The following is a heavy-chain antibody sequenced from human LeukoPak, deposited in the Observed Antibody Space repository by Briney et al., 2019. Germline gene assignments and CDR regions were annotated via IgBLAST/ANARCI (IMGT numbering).Heavy chain of an antibody. D-gene: IGHD3-9*01. CDR1: GGSISSSSYY. CDR2: IYYSGST. V-gene: IGHV4-39*01. Sequence: PSETLSLTCTVSGGSISSSSYYWGWIRQPPGKGLEWIGSIYYSGSTYYNPSLKSRVTISVDTSKNQFSLKLSSVTAADTAVYYCARGGVRYFDWLSRRYFDYWGQGTLVTVSS. J-gene: IGHJ4*02. CDR3: ARGGVRYFDWLSRRYFDY.